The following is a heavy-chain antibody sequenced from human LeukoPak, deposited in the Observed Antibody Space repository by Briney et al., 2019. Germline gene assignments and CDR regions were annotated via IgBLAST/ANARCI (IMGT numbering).Heavy chain of an antibody. CDR3: AREAAADHEGAFDI. Sequence: SETLSLTCTVSGGSISSSSYYWGWIRQPPGKGLEWIGSIYYSGSTYYSPSLKSRVTISVDTSKNQFSLKLSSVTAADTAVYYCAREAAADHEGAFDIWGQGTMVTVSS. V-gene: IGHV4-39*07. D-gene: IGHD6-13*01. J-gene: IGHJ3*02. CDR2: IYYSGST. CDR1: GGSISSSSYY.